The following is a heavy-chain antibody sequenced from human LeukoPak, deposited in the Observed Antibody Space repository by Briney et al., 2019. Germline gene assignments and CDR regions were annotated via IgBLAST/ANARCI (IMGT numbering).Heavy chain of an antibody. J-gene: IGHJ4*02. Sequence: ASVKVSCKASGYTFTSYYMHWVRQAPGQGLEWMGIINTSGGSTSYAQKFQGRVTMTRDMSTSTVYMELSSLRSEDTAVYYCARDLDSCSSTSCYSGIDYWGQGTLVTVSS. CDR1: GYTFTSYY. CDR2: INTSGGST. CDR3: ARDLDSCSSTSCYSGIDY. D-gene: IGHD2-2*02. V-gene: IGHV1-46*01.